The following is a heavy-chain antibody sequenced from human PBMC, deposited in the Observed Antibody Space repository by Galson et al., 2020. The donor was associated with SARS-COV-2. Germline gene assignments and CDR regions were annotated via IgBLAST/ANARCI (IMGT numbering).Heavy chain of an antibody. D-gene: IGHD2-15*01. CDR2: IYPGDSDT. V-gene: IGHV5-51*01. J-gene: IGHJ4*02. CDR1: GYSFTSYW. CDR3: ARALGYCSGGSCPLYY. Sequence: GESLKISCKGSGYSFTSYWIGWVRQMPGKGLEWMGIIYPGDSDTRYSPSFQGQVTISADKSISTAYLQWSSLKASDTAMYYCARALGYCSGGSCPLYYWGQGTLVTVSS.